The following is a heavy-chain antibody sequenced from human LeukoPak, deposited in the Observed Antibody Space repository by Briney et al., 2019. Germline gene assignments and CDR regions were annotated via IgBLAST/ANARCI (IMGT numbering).Heavy chain of an antibody. CDR1: GGTFSSQA. CDR3: ARDLPFDGSGTYFPFDI. Sequence: SVTVSCKASGGTFSSQAFSGVRQAPGQGLEWMGGIFPIFGTANYAQKFQGRVTITADKSTSTAYMELSSLRSEDTAVYYCARDLPFDGSGTYFPFDIWGQGTMVTVSS. D-gene: IGHD3-10*01. CDR2: IFPIFGTA. J-gene: IGHJ3*02. V-gene: IGHV1-69*06.